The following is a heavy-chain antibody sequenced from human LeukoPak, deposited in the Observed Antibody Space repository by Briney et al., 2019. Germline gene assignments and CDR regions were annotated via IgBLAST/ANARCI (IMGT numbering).Heavy chain of an antibody. J-gene: IGHJ6*03. D-gene: IGHD6-19*01. CDR3: ARYGSGWYYYYYYMDV. V-gene: IGHV4-39*01. CDR1: GASISGSGYY. Sequence: TSETLSLTCAVSGASISGSGYYLGWIRQPPGKGLEWIGNIYYTGSTYYNASLQSRLTISIDTSKNQFSLRLNSVTAADTAMYYCARYGSGWYYYYYYMDVWGKGTTVTISS. CDR2: IYYTGST.